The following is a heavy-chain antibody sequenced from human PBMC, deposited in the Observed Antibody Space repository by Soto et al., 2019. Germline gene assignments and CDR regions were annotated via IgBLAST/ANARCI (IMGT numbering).Heavy chain of an antibody. D-gene: IGHD2-15*01. V-gene: IGHV1-8*02. CDR1: GYTFNNYD. CDR3: TSHSPEDMIRK. J-gene: IGHJ4*02. Sequence: ASVKVSCKASGYTFNNYDIHWVRQAPGHGLEWMGWMNPNSGNTGYAQNFRGRVTMTQNTAYLQLNSLKTEDTAVYYCTSHSPEDMIRKWGQGTLVTVSS. CDR2: MNPNSGNT.